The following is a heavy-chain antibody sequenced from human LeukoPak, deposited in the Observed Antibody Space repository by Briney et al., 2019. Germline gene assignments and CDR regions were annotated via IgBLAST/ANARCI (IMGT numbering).Heavy chain of an antibody. CDR1: GGTFSSYA. CDR3: ARSLSSSWYRGRKYYFDY. D-gene: IGHD6-13*01. Sequence: ASVKVSCKASGGTFSSYAISWVRQAPGQGLEWMGGIIPIFGTANYAQKFQGRVTITADESTSTAYMELSSLRSEDTAVYYCARSLSSSWYRGRKYYFDYWGQGTLVTVSS. J-gene: IGHJ4*02. V-gene: IGHV1-69*13. CDR2: IIPIFGTA.